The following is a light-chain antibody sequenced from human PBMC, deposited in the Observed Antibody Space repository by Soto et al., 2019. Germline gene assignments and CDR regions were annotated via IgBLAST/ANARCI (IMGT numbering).Light chain of an antibody. J-gene: IGKJ2*01. CDR3: QQTYSTPQFT. V-gene: IGKV1-39*01. Sequence: DLQMTQSPSSLSASVGDRITITCRASQSIRTFLNWYQQKPGKAPKVLIYAASTLQSGVPSRFSGSGSGTEFTLTISTLQPEDFATYYCQQTYSTPQFTFGQGTKVDIK. CDR2: AAS. CDR1: QSIRTF.